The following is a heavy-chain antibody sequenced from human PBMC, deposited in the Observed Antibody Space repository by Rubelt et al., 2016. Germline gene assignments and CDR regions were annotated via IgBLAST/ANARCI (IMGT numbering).Heavy chain of an antibody. CDR3: ATGIVVVPAHVPSRDY. Sequence: QVQLVQSGAEVKKPGASVKVSCKVSGYTLTELSMHWVRQAPGKGLEWMGGFDPEDGETIYAPKFKGRVTMTEDTATDTAYMELCSLRSEDTAVYYCATGIVVVPAHVPSRDYWGQGTLVTVSS. CDR2: FDPEDGET. J-gene: IGHJ4*02. D-gene: IGHD2-2*01. CDR1: GYTLTELS. V-gene: IGHV1-24*01.